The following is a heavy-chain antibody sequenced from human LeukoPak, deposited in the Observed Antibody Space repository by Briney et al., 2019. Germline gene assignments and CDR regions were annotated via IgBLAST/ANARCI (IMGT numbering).Heavy chain of an antibody. CDR1: GYTFTGYY. V-gene: IGHV1-2*06. CDR2: INPNSGGT. J-gene: IGHJ3*02. D-gene: IGHD2-2*01. CDR3: ACSSTSGNDAFDI. Sequence: GASVKVSCKASGYTFTGYYMHWVRQAPGQGLEWMGRINPNSGGTNYAQKFQGRVTMTRDTSISTAYMELSRLRSDDTAVYYCACSSTSGNDAFDIWGQGTMVIVSS.